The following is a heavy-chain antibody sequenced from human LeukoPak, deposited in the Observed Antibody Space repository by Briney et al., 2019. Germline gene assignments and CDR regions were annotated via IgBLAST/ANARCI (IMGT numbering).Heavy chain of an antibody. CDR1: GYTFTTYG. CDR3: GRDVGVSMVRGVSDY. CDR2: ISAENGHT. V-gene: IGHV1-18*01. Sequence: ASVKVSCKGSGYTFTTYGISWVRQVPGQGLEWMGWISAENGHTKYAQKMQGRVTMTTETSTRTAYMELRSLRSDDTAVYYCGRDVGVSMVRGVSDYWGQGTLVTVSS. J-gene: IGHJ4*02. D-gene: IGHD3-10*01.